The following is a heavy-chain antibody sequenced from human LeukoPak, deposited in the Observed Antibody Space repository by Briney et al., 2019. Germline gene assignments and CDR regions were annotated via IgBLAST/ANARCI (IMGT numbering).Heavy chain of an antibody. CDR2: IIPILGIA. CDR3: ARLIAVGGVGLDY. CDR1: GGTFSSYA. D-gene: IGHD6-19*01. J-gene: IGHJ4*02. V-gene: IGHV1-69*04. Sequence: EASVKDSCKASGGTFSSYAISWVRQAPGQRLEWMVRIIPILGIANYAQKFQGRVTITADKSTSTAYMELSSLRSEDTAVYYCARLIAVGGVGLDYWGQGTLVTVSS.